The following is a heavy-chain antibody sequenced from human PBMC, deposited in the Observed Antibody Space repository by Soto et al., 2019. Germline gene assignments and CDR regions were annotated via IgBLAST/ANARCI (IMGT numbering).Heavy chain of an antibody. J-gene: IGHJ4*02. CDR2: INAGNGNT. CDR1: GFSFTSKC. V-gene: IGHV1-3*01. D-gene: IGHD2-21*02. CDR3: ARAWVVVTAPDY. Sequence: SVEASSKAPGFSFTSKCSCSLCHAPGQRLEWMGWINAGNGNTKYSQKFQGRVTITRDTSASTAYMELSSLRSEDTAVYYCARAWVVVTAPDYWGQATLVTVSS.